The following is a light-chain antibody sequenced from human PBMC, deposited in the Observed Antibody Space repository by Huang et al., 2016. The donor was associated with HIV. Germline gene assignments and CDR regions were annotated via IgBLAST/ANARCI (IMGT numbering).Light chain of an antibody. Sequence: DIQMTQSPPSLSASVADRVTNTCRASQGISNSLAWYQQKPGKPPRLLVSGASKLESGVPSRFSGSGSGTDYTLTISSLQPEDFATYYCQQYFSALWTFGQGTKV. CDR1: QGISNS. CDR2: GAS. CDR3: QQYFSALWT. J-gene: IGKJ1*01. V-gene: IGKV1-NL1*01.